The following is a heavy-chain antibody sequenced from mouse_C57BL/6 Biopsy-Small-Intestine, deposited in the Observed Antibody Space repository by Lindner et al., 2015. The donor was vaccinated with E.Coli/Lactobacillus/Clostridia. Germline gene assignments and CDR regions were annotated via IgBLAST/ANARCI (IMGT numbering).Heavy chain of an antibody. V-gene: IGHV2-3*01. CDR3: ANIRRGYAMDY. Sequence: VQLQESGPGLVAPSQSLSITCTVSGFSLTSYGVSWVRQPPGKGLEWLGVIWGDGSTNYHSALIPRLSISKDNSKSQVFLKLSSLQTDDTATYYCANIRRGYAMDYWGQGTSVTVSS. CDR1: GFSLTSYG. D-gene: IGHD2-12*01. CDR2: IWGDGST. J-gene: IGHJ4*01.